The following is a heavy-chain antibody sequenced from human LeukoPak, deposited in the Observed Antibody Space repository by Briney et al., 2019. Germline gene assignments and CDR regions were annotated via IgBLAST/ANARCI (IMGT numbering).Heavy chain of an antibody. CDR2: IYYSGST. D-gene: IGHD1-26*01. J-gene: IGHJ4*02. CDR1: GGSISSGDYY. V-gene: IGHV4-30-4*01. CDR3: ARGTVTGGSYSDFDY. Sequence: SETLSLTCTVSGGSISSGDYYWSWIRQPPGKGLEWIGYIYYSGSTYYNPSLKSRVTISVDRSKNQFSLKLSSVTAADTAVYYCARGTVTGGSYSDFDYWGQGTLVTVSS.